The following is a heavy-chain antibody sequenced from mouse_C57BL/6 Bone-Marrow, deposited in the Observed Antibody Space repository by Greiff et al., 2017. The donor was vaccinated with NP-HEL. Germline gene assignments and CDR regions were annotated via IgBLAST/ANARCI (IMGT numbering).Heavy chain of an antibody. J-gene: IGHJ3*01. D-gene: IGHD1-1*01. CDR1: GYSIISGYY. V-gene: IGHV3-6*01. CDR3: AREGGYYGSPFAY. CDR2: ISYDGSN. Sequence: EVQLVESGPGLVKPSQSLSLTCSVTGYSIISGYYWNWIRQFPGNKLEWMAYISYDGSNNYNPSLKNRISITRDISKNQFFLKLTSVTTEDTATYYWAREGGYYGSPFAYWGQGTLVTVSA.